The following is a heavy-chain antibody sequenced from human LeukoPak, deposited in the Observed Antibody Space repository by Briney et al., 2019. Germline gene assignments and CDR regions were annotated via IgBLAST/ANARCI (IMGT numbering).Heavy chain of an antibody. CDR3: ARGLEYSSSYVYYYYMDV. J-gene: IGHJ6*03. CDR1: GYPFTGYF. Sequence: ASVKVSCKASGYPFTGYFMHWVRQATGQGLEWMGWMNPNSGNTGYAQKFQGRVTITRNTSISTAYMELSSLRSEDTAVYYCARGLEYSSSYVYYYYMDVWGKGTTVTVSS. D-gene: IGHD6-6*01. V-gene: IGHV1-8*03. CDR2: MNPNSGNT.